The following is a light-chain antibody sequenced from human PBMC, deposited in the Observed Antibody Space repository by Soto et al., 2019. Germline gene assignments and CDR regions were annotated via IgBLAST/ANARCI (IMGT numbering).Light chain of an antibody. V-gene: IGLV2-8*01. J-gene: IGLJ1*01. Sequence: QSVLTQRPSTAGSPGQSVTISCTGTNSDVGGYNYVSWYQQYPGKAPRLIIYEVSERPSGVPDRFSGSKSGNTASLTVSGLQTADEADYYCSSYAGSNWYVFGTGTKVTVL. CDR3: SSYAGSNWYV. CDR2: EVS. CDR1: NSDVGGYNY.